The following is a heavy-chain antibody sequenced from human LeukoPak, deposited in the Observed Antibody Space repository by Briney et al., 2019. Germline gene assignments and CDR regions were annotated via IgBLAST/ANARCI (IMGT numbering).Heavy chain of an antibody. CDR3: TRTISGWFDP. Sequence: PGGSLRLSCTASGFTFGDYAMSWVRQAPGKGLEWVGFIRSKAYGGTTEYAASVKGRFTISRDDSKSIAYLQMNSLKTEDTAVYYCTRTISGWFDPWGQGTLVTVSS. CDR2: IRSKAYGGTT. CDR1: GFTFGDYA. V-gene: IGHV3-49*04. J-gene: IGHJ5*02. D-gene: IGHD6-25*01.